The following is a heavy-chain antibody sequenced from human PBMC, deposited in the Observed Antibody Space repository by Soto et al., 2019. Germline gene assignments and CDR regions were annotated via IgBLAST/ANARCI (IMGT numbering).Heavy chain of an antibody. D-gene: IGHD1-26*01. Sequence: EVQLVESGGGLVQPGGSLRLSCAASGFTFSSYSMNWVRQAPGKGLEWVSYISSSSSTIYYADSVQGRFTICRDNAKNSLYRQVNSLRDEDTAVYYCARGVLGATVREAFDIWGQGTMVTVSS. CDR2: ISSSSSTI. J-gene: IGHJ3*02. CDR1: GFTFSSYS. CDR3: ARGVLGATVREAFDI. V-gene: IGHV3-48*02.